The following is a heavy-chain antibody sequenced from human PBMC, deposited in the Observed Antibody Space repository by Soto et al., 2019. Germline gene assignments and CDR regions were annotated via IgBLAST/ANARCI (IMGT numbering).Heavy chain of an antibody. CDR1: GYTLATSA. D-gene: IGHD2-15*01. CDR2: VSIHNGQT. J-gene: IGHJ4*02. Sequence: QGQLEQSGAVVKKPGASVTVSCRVPGYTLATSAISWVRQAPGEGLEWMGWVSIHNGQTKFAVNFHDRVTMTRKTSASAAYMELRGLRGDHTSVFYCGLLRFIDWCLGESWGQGTVVIV. V-gene: IGHV1-18*01. CDR3: GLLRFIDWCLGES.